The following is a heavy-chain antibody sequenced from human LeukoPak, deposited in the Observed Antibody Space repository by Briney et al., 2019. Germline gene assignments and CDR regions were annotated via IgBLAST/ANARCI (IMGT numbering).Heavy chain of an antibody. V-gene: IGHV4-59*01. D-gene: IGHD3-22*01. CDR3: ARGRYYYDSSGYHYSFDY. J-gene: IGHJ4*02. Sequence: PSETLSLTCTVSGGSFSSYYWSWIRQPPGKGLEWIGYIYYSGSTNYNPSLKSRVTISVDTSKNQFSLKLSSVTAADTAVYYCARGRYYYDSSGYHYSFDYWGQGTLVTVSS. CDR1: GGSFSSYY. CDR2: IYYSGST.